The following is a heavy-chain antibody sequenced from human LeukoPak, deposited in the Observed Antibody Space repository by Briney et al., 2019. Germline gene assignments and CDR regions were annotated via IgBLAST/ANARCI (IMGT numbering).Heavy chain of an antibody. Sequence: SETLSLTCTVSGGSVSSGSYYWSWIRQPPGKGLEWIGYIYYSGSTNYNPSLKSRVTISVDTSKNQFSLKLSSVTAADTAVYYCARTKKRLRYFDWLSLYYFDYWGQGTLVTVSS. CDR1: GGSVSSGSYY. CDR2: IYYSGST. J-gene: IGHJ4*02. CDR3: ARTKKRLRYFDWLSLYYFDY. V-gene: IGHV4-61*01. D-gene: IGHD3-9*01.